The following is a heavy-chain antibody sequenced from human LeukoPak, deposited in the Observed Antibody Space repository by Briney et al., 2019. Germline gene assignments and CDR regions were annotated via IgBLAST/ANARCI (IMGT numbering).Heavy chain of an antibody. Sequence: GGSLRLSCAASRFTFSSYWMSWVRQAPGKGLEWVANIQQDGSEKYYVDSVKGRFTISRDNAKNSLYLQMNSLRAEDTAVCYCARDARVVLDYWGQGTLVTVSS. CDR3: ARDARVVLDY. CDR1: RFTFSSYW. V-gene: IGHV3-7*01. D-gene: IGHD2-2*01. CDR2: IQQDGSEK. J-gene: IGHJ4*02.